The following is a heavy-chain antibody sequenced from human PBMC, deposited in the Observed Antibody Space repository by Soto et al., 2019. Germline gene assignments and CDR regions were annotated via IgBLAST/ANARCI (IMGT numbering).Heavy chain of an antibody. CDR3: ARDMVSSSWAPDY. CDR1: GFTFSDYY. J-gene: IGHJ4*02. Sequence: QVQLVESGGGLVKPGGSLRLSCAASGFTFSDYYMSWIRQAPGKGLEWVSYISSSSSYTNYADSVKGRFTISRDNAKNSLYLQMNSLRAEDTAVYYCARDMVSSSWAPDYWGQGTLVTVSS. CDR2: ISSSSSYT. V-gene: IGHV3-11*05. D-gene: IGHD6-13*01.